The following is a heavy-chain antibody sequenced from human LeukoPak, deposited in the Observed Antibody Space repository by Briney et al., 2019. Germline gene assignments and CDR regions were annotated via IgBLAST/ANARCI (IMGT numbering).Heavy chain of an antibody. V-gene: IGHV1-18*01. CDR1: GYTFTSYG. CDR2: ISAYNGNT. D-gene: IGHD6-13*01. J-gene: IGHJ5*02. Sequence: ASVKVSCKASGYTFTSYGISWVRQAPGQGLEWMGWISAYNGNTNYAQKLQGRVTMTTDTSTSTAYMELRSLRSDDTAVYYCARASPYSSSRSGWFDPWGQGTLVTASS. CDR3: ARASPYSSSRSGWFDP.